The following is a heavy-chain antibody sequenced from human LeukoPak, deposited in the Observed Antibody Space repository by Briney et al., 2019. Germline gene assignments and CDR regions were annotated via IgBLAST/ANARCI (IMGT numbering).Heavy chain of an antibody. CDR2: IRYDGSNK. CDR3: AKTLYSSGLYYFDY. J-gene: IGHJ4*02. V-gene: IGHV3-30*02. Sequence: GGSLRLSCAASGFTFSSYGMHWVRQAPGKGLEWVAFIRYDGSNKYYADSVKGRFTISRDNSKNTLYLQMNSLRAEDTAVYYCAKTLYSSGLYYFDYWGQGTLVTVSS. CDR1: GFTFSSYG. D-gene: IGHD6-19*01.